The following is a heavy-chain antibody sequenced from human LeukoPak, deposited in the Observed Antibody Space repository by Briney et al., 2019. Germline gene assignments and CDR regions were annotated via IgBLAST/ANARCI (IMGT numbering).Heavy chain of an antibody. D-gene: IGHD5-12*01. CDR1: GFTFSSYG. CDR2: IWYDGSNK. Sequence: GGSLRLSCAASGFTFSSYGMHWVRQAPGKGLEWVAVIWYDGSNKYYADSVKGRFTISRDNSKNTLYLQMNSLRAEDTVVYYCARDGEVATILAYYYYGMDVWGQGTTVTVSS. V-gene: IGHV3-33*01. J-gene: IGHJ6*02. CDR3: ARDGEVATILAYYYYGMDV.